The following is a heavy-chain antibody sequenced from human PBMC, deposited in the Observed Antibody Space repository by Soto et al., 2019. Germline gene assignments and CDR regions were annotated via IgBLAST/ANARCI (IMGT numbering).Heavy chain of an antibody. D-gene: IGHD2-8*01. CDR2: ILGNGHSS. CDR3: ARDGPNGFTFDY. Sequence: EVHLVESGGGLAQPGGSLRLSCVASGFTFNTYAMHWVRQAPGKGLEYVSAILGNGHSSYYADSVKGRFTISRDNSKNTLYLQMDSLRPEDVALYYCARDGPNGFTFDYWGQGTLVTVSS. CDR1: GFTFNTYA. V-gene: IGHV3-64*07. J-gene: IGHJ4*02.